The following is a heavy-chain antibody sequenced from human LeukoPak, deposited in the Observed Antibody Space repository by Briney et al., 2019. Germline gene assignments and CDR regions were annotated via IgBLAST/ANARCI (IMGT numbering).Heavy chain of an antibody. CDR1: GYPFTVYS. V-gene: IGHV1-2*06. J-gene: IGHJ5*02. D-gene: IGHD3-9*01. Sequence: ASVKVSCKASGYPFTVYSMNWVRQAPGQGLEWMGRINVNSGGTKYTEKFQGRVTMTRDTSISTAYMELSRLRSDDTAVYYCARDCWGNDILTGDNWLDPWGQGTLVTVSS. CDR2: INVNSGGT. CDR3: ARDCWGNDILTGDNWLDP.